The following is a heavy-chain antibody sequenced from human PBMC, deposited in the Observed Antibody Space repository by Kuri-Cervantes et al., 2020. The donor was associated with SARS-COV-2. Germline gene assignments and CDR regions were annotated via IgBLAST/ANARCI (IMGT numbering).Heavy chain of an antibody. V-gene: IGHV3-7*01. J-gene: IGHJ4*02. CDR2: IKQDGSER. CDR1: GFTFSSYW. Sequence: GESLKISCAASGFTFSSYWMSWVRQAPGKGLEWVANIKQDGSERYYVDSVKGRFTISRDNSKNTLYLQMNSLRAEDTAVYYCAREGLAAAAIFDYWGQGTLVTVSS. D-gene: IGHD6-13*01. CDR3: AREGLAAAAIFDY.